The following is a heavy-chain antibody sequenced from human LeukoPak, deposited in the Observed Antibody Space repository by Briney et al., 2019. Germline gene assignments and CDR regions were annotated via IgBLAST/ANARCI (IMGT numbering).Heavy chain of an antibody. J-gene: IGHJ4*02. D-gene: IGHD5-24*01. V-gene: IGHV4-59*01. CDR3: ARSKSRDFFDY. CDR2: IYYSGST. CDR1: GGSISSYY. Sequence: SETLSLTCTVSGGSISSYYWSWIRQPPGKGLEGIGYIYYSGSTNYNPSLKSRVTISVDTSKNQFSLKLSSVTAADTAVYYCARSKSRDFFDYWGQGTLVTVSS.